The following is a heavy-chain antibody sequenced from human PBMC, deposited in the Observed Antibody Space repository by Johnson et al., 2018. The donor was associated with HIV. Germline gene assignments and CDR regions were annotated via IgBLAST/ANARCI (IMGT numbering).Heavy chain of an antibody. Sequence: QVQLVESGGGVVQPGRSLRLSCVASGFTFSSYGMHWVRQAPDKGLEWVAYIPFHGNQQYYGDSVKGRFTISRDNSRDTVFLEMNSLRVEDTAIYYCAKDLRVYTCDAFDIWGQGTMVTVSS. CDR1: GFTFSSYG. J-gene: IGHJ3*02. D-gene: IGHD5/OR15-5a*01. V-gene: IGHV3-30*18. CDR3: AKDLRVYTCDAFDI. CDR2: IPFHGNQQ.